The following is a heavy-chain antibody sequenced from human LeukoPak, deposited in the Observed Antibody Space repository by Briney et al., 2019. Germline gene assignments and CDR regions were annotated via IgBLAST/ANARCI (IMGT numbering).Heavy chain of an antibody. CDR3: ARQGYSAYEILDY. CDR2: NYYSGST. J-gene: IGHJ4*02. Sequence: SETLSLTCTLSGDSISSHYWSWIRQPPGKGREWIGYNYYSGSTNYSPSLKSRVTISVDTSKYQFSPKLSSVTAADTDVYYCARQGYSAYEILDYWGQGTLVTVSS. V-gene: IGHV4-59*08. CDR1: GDSISSHY. D-gene: IGHD5-12*01.